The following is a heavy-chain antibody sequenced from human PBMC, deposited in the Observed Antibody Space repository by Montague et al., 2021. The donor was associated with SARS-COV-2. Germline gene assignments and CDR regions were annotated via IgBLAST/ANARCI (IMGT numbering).Heavy chain of an antibody. CDR2: IYYSGST. V-gene: IGHV4-31*03. Sequence: TLSLTCTVSGGSISGGGYYWSWIRQHPGKGLEWIGYIYYSGSTYYNPSLKSRVTISVDTSKNQFSLKMSSVTAADTAVYYCARSPEPMIILIITSLNWYFDLWGRGTLVTVSS. CDR3: ARSPEPMIILIITSLNWYFDL. CDR1: GGSISGGGYY. D-gene: IGHD3-22*01. J-gene: IGHJ2*01.